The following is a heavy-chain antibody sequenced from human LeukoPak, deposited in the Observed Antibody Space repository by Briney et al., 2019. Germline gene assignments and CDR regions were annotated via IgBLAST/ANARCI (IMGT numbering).Heavy chain of an antibody. CDR1: GYTFTGYY. D-gene: IGHD5-24*01. CDR2: IIPILGIA. V-gene: IGHV1-69*04. Sequence: SVKVSCKASGYTFTGYYMRWVRQAPGQGLEWMGRIIPILGIANYAQKFQGRVTITADKSTSTAYMELSSLRSEDTAVYYCARVTGDGYAFDYWGQGTLVTVSS. CDR3: ARVTGDGYAFDY. J-gene: IGHJ4*02.